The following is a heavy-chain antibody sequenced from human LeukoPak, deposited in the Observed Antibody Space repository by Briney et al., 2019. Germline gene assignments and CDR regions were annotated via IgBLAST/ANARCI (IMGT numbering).Heavy chain of an antibody. Sequence: SSETLSLTCAVSGGSISSYYWSWIRQPPGKGLEWIGYIYYSGSTNYNPSLKSRVTISVDTSKNQFSLKLSSVTAADTAVYYCARRGYGHPFDYWGRGTLVTVSS. J-gene: IGHJ4*02. CDR2: IYYSGST. CDR1: GGSISSYY. CDR3: ARRGYGHPFDY. V-gene: IGHV4-59*08. D-gene: IGHD6-25*01.